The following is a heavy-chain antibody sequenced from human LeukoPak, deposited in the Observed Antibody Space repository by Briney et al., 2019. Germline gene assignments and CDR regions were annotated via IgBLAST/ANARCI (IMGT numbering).Heavy chain of an antibody. CDR3: ARGPHHDFWSGYLPFDY. V-gene: IGHV4-4*07. CDR1: GGSISSYY. CDR2: IYTSGST. D-gene: IGHD3-3*01. Sequence: PSETLSLTCTVSGGSISSYYWSWIRQPAGKGLEWIGRIYTSGSTNYNPSLKSRVTVSVDTSKNQFSLKLSSVTAADTAVYYCARGPHHDFWSGYLPFDYWGQGTLVTVSS. J-gene: IGHJ4*02.